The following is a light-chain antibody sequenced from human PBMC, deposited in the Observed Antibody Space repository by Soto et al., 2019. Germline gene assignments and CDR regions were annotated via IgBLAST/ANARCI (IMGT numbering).Light chain of an antibody. J-gene: IGLJ1*01. CDR1: SSDVGGYNY. CDR2: DVS. V-gene: IGLV2-14*01. Sequence: QLVLTQPASVSGSPGQSITISCTGTSSDVGGYNYVSWYQQHPGKAPKFMIYDVSNRPSGVSNRFSGSKSGNTASLTISGLQAEDEADYDCCSYTTSNTRQIVFGTGTKVTVL. CDR3: CSYTTSNTRQIV.